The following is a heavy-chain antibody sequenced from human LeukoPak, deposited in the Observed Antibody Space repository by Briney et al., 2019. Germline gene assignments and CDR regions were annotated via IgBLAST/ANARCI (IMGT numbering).Heavy chain of an antibody. J-gene: IGHJ4*02. V-gene: IGHV3-30*18. CDR1: GFTFSPHA. CDR2: ISYDGSNK. Sequence: GGSLRLSCAASGFTFSPHAMHWVRQAPGKGLEWVAVISYDGSNKYYADSVKGRFTISRDNSKNTLYLQMNSLRAEDTAVYYCAKVRGGYSYGQAFDYWGQGTLVTVSS. CDR3: AKVRGGYSYGQAFDY. D-gene: IGHD5-18*01.